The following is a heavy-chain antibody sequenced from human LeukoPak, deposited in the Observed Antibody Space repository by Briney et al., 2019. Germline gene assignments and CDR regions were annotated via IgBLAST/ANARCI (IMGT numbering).Heavy chain of an antibody. J-gene: IGHJ4*02. CDR1: GYSFTNYW. CDR3: ARASSTLYADY. V-gene: IGHV5-10-1*01. D-gene: IGHD2-2*01. Sequence: GESLRISCKGSGYSFTNYWISWVRQMPGKGLEWMGTIDPSDSYTSYSPSFQGHVTISDDKSISTAYLQWSGLKASDSAIYYCARASSTLYADYWGQGTLVTVSS. CDR2: IDPSDSYT.